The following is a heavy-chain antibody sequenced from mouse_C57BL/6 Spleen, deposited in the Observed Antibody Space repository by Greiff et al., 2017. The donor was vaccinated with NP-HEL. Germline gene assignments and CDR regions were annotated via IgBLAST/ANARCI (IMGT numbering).Heavy chain of an antibody. J-gene: IGHJ1*03. CDR3: ARPSTMGWYVDV. CDR2: ISSGSSTI. Sequence: EVQVVESGGGLVKPGGSLKLSCAASGFTFSDYGMHWVRQAPEKGLEWVAYISSGSSTISYADTVKGRFTISRDNAKKTLFRQMTSLRSENTAMYYCARPSTMGWYVDVWGTGTTVTVSS. V-gene: IGHV5-17*01. D-gene: IGHD2-1*01. CDR1: GFTFSDYG.